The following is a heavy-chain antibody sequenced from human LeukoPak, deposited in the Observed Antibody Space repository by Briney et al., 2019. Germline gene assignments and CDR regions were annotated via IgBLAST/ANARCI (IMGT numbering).Heavy chain of an antibody. CDR3: AKHQVRSHDY. Sequence: PGGSLRLSCAASGFIFNNYDMSWVRQAPGKGLEWVSAIISGGDKTWYSDSVKGRFTISIDNTKNTLYLQMSSLRAEDTAVYYCAKHQVRSHDYWGQGTLVIVSS. J-gene: IGHJ4*02. CDR1: GFIFNNYD. CDR2: IISGGDKT. V-gene: IGHV3-23*01.